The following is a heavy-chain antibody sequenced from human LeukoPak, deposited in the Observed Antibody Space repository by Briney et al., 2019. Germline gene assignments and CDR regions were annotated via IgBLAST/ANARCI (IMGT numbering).Heavy chain of an antibody. V-gene: IGHV3-21*06. CDR3: AELGITMIGGV. CDR2: ISSSSTDR. Sequence: GGSLRLSCAASGFTLSTYDMHWVRQAPGKGLEWASYISSSSTDRYDPDSMKGRFTISRDNTKNSLYLQMNSLRDEDTAVYYCAELGITMIGGVWGKGTTVTISS. J-gene: IGHJ6*04. CDR1: GFTLSTYD. D-gene: IGHD3-10*02.